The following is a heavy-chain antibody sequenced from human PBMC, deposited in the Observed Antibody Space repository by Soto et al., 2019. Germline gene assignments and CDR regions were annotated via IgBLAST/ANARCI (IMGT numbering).Heavy chain of an antibody. CDR1: GFTFSSYG. Sequence: QVQLVESGGGVVQPGRSLRLSCAASGFTFSSYGMHWVRQAPGKGLEWVAVISYDGSNKYYADSVKGRFTISRDNSKNTLYLQMNSLRAEDTAVYYCAKDARIVESQYYFDYWGQGTLVTVSS. D-gene: IGHD3-22*01. V-gene: IGHV3-30*18. J-gene: IGHJ4*02. CDR2: ISYDGSNK. CDR3: AKDARIVESQYYFDY.